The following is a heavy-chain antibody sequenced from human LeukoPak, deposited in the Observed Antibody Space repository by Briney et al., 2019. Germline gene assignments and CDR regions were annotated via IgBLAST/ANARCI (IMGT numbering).Heavy chain of an antibody. V-gene: IGHV3-49*03. J-gene: IGHJ4*02. CDR1: GFTFGDYA. Sequence: GGSLRLSCTASGFTFGDYAVSWFRQAPGKGLEWVGFIRSKAYGGITEYAASVKGRFTISRDDSKSIAYLQMNSLKTEDTAVYYCTRGHSYGLYWGQGTLVTVSS. CDR3: TRGHSYGLY. D-gene: IGHD5-18*01. CDR2: IRSKAYGGIT.